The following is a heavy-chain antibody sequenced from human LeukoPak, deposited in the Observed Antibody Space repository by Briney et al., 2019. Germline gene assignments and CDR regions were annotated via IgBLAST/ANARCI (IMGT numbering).Heavy chain of an antibody. CDR1: GYSYTSYW. CDR2: IYPGDSDT. J-gene: IGHJ4*02. V-gene: IGHV5-51*01. CDR3: ARRYYDILTGPSGFDY. Sequence: GESLKISCKGSGYSYTSYWIGWVSQMPGKGLEWMGIIYPGDSDTRYSPSFQGQVTISADKSISTAYLQWSSLKASDTAMYYCARRYYDILTGPSGFDYWGQGTLVTVSS. D-gene: IGHD3-9*01.